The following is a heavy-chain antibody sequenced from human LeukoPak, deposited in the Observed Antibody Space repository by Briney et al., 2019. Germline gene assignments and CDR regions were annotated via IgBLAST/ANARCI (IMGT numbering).Heavy chain of an antibody. Sequence: PGGSLRLSCAASGFTFSSYWMHWVRQAPGKGLVWVSRINSDGRSTNYADSVKGRFTISRDNAQNTLYLQMNSLRVEDTAVYYCATEGMGATIGYWGQGTLVTVSS. CDR3: ATEGMGATIGY. J-gene: IGHJ4*02. D-gene: IGHD1-26*01. CDR1: GFTFSSYW. V-gene: IGHV3-74*01. CDR2: INSDGRST.